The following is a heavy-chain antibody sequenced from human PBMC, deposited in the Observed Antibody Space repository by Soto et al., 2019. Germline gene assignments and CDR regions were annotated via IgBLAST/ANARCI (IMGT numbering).Heavy chain of an antibody. Sequence: EVQLLESGGGLAQPGGSLRLSCAASGFTFSTYAMSWVRQAPGKGLEWVSTISSSAYSTSYADSVKGRFTISRDNSKDTLYLQMNSLRADDTAVYYCGNRDVNSGYDDRTAPIAYWGQGTQVTVSS. CDR3: GNRDVNSGYDDRTAPIAY. J-gene: IGHJ4*02. CDR1: GFTFSTYA. CDR2: ISSSAYST. D-gene: IGHD5-12*01. V-gene: IGHV3-23*01.